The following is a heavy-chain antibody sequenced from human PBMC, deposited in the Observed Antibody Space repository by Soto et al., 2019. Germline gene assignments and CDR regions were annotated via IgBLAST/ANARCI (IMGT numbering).Heavy chain of an antibody. Sequence: PSETLSLTCAVYGGSFSGYYWSWIRQPPGKGLEWIGEINHSGSTNYNPSLKSRVTISVDTSKNQLSLKLSSVTAADTAVYYCARGIGGGGYCSGGSCPTYYYYYYYMDVWGKGTTVTVSS. CDR3: ARGIGGGGYCSGGSCPTYYYYYYYMDV. CDR2: INHSGST. V-gene: IGHV4-34*01. CDR1: GGSFSGYY. J-gene: IGHJ6*03. D-gene: IGHD2-15*01.